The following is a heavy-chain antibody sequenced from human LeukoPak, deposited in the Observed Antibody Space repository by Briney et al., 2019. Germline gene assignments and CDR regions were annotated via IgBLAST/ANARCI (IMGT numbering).Heavy chain of an antibody. CDR1: GYSFSNYG. V-gene: IGHV1-18*01. CDR2: ISGYNGDT. Sequence: ASVKVSCKASGYSFSNYGIAWVRQAPGQGLEWMGWISGYNGDTKNAQKVQGRVSMTTDTSTSTAYMELRSLRSDDTAVYYCARDPLNCGGDCYHFDYWGQGTLVTVSS. D-gene: IGHD2-21*02. J-gene: IGHJ4*02. CDR3: ARDPLNCGGDCYHFDY.